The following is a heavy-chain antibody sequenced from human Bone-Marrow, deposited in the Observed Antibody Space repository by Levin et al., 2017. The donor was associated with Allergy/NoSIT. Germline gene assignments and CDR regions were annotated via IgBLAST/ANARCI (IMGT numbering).Heavy chain of an antibody. CDR1: GYTFTGYY. V-gene: IGHV1-2*06. CDR3: ARAGGSGSLNYYYYYMDV. Sequence: GESLKISCKASGYTFTGYYMHWVRQAPGQGLEWMGRINPNSGGTNYAQKFQGRVTMTRDTSISTAYMELSRLRSDDTAVYYCARAGGSGSLNYYYYYMDVWGKGTTVTVSS. CDR2: INPNSGGT. D-gene: IGHD3-10*01. J-gene: IGHJ6*03.